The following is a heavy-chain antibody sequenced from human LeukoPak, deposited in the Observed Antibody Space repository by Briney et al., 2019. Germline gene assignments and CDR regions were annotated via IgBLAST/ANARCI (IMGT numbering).Heavy chain of an antibody. Sequence: AXVKVSCKASGYTFTNYDINWVRQAPGQGLEWMGYMKPNSGNTVYAQKFQGRVTMTRNTSISTAYMELSSLRSEDTADYYCAREGLDYWGQGTLVTVPS. CDR1: GYTFTNYD. CDR2: MKPNSGNT. V-gene: IGHV1-8*01. CDR3: AREGLDY. J-gene: IGHJ4*02.